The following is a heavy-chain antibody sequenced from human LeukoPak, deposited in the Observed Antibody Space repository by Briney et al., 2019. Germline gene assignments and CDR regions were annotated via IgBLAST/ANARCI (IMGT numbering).Heavy chain of an antibody. CDR3: ARDFLSITYYDIDY. Sequence: SGGSLRLSCAASGFTFRSYAMHWVRQAPGKGLEWVAVISYDGNNKYYADSVKGRFTISRDNSKTTVYLQMNSLRAEDTAVYYCARDFLSITYYDIDYWGQGTLVTVSS. D-gene: IGHD3-22*01. J-gene: IGHJ4*02. CDR2: ISYDGNNK. V-gene: IGHV3-30-3*01. CDR1: GFTFRSYA.